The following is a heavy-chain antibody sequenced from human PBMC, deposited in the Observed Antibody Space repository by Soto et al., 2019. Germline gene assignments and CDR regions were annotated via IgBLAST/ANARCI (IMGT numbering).Heavy chain of an antibody. CDR1: GGSISSSSYY. CDR2: IYYSGST. J-gene: IGHJ6*02. Sequence: QLQLQESGPGLVKPSETLSLTCTVSGGSISSSSYYWGWIRQPPGKGLEWIGSIYYSGSTYYNPSLKSRVTISVDTSKNQFSLKLSSVTAADTAVYYCARLGAAADAYGMDVWGQGTTVTVSS. CDR3: ARLGAAADAYGMDV. V-gene: IGHV4-39*01. D-gene: IGHD6-13*01.